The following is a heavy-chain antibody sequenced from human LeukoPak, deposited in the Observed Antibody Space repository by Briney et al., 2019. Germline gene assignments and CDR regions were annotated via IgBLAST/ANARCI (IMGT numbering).Heavy chain of an antibody. V-gene: IGHV3-48*01. CDR1: GFTFSSYS. CDR3: ARVALWFGELSPMDV. Sequence: GGSLRLSCAASGFTFSSYSMTWVRQAPGKGLEWVSYISSSSSTIYYADSVKGRFTISRDNAKNSLYLQMNSLRAEDTAVYYCARVALWFGELSPMDVWGQGTTVTVSS. J-gene: IGHJ6*02. CDR2: ISSSSSTI. D-gene: IGHD3-10*01.